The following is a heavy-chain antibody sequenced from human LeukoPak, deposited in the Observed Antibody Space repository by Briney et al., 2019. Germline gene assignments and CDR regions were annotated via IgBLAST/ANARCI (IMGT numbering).Heavy chain of an antibody. CDR3: ARGRGDSSGYYYFDY. Sequence: SETLSLTCAVYGGSFSGYYWSWIRQPPGKGLEWIGEINHSGSTNYNPSLKSRVTISVDTSKNQFSLRLSSVTAADTAVYYCARGRGDSSGYYYFDYWGQGTLVTVSS. CDR1: GGSFSGYY. J-gene: IGHJ4*02. CDR2: INHSGST. D-gene: IGHD3-22*01. V-gene: IGHV4-34*01.